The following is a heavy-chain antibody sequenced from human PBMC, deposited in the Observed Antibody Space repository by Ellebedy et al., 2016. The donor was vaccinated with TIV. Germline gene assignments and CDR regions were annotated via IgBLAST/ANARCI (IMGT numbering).Heavy chain of an antibody. Sequence: GGSLRLXXAASGFTFSSYSMNWVRQAPGKGLEWVSSISSSSSYIYYADSVKGRFTISRDNAKNSLYLQMNSLRAEDTAVYYCAREKGYYGSGSLDAFDIWGQGTMVTVSS. CDR3: AREKGYYGSGSLDAFDI. CDR2: ISSSSSYI. CDR1: GFTFSSYS. V-gene: IGHV3-21*01. J-gene: IGHJ3*02. D-gene: IGHD3-10*01.